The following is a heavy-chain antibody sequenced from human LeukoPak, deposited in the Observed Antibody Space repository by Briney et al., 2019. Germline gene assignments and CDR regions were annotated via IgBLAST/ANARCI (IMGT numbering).Heavy chain of an antibody. D-gene: IGHD3-22*01. CDR1: GFTFDDYA. Sequence: PGGSLRLSCAASGFTFDDYAMHWVRQAPGKGLEWVSGISWNSGSIGYADSVKGRFTISRDNAKNSLYLQMNSLRAEDTALYYCAKAPYYYDSSGYSRENAFDIWGQGTMVTVSS. CDR3: AKAPYYYDSSGYSRENAFDI. J-gene: IGHJ3*02. CDR2: ISWNSGSI. V-gene: IGHV3-9*01.